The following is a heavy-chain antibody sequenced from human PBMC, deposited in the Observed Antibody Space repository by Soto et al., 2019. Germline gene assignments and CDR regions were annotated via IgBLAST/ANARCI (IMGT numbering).Heavy chain of an antibody. CDR1: GFTFSDYY. CDR2: ISSGGSTV. Sequence: QVQLVESGGGLVKPGGSLRLSCAASGFTFSDYYMTWIRQAPGKGLEWVSYISSGGSTVYYADSVKGRFTISRDNAKNSLYLRMNTRRAEDTAVYYCARVIAVLQNSANYDDAFDICGQGTMVTVSS. CDR3: ARVIAVLQNSANYDDAFDI. V-gene: IGHV3-11*01. D-gene: IGHD1-26*01. J-gene: IGHJ3*02.